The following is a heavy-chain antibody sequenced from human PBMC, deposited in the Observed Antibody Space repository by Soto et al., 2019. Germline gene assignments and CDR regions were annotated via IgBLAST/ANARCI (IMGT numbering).Heavy chain of an antibody. J-gene: IGHJ4*02. V-gene: IGHV1-69*12. Sequence: QVQLVQSGAEVKKPGSSVKVSCKASGGTFSNYAMTWVRQAPGQGLEWMGGIIPIFGTANYAQKFQGRVTITADESTSTAYMELSSLRSDDTAVYYCATRSPAFDYWGQGTLVTVSS. CDR3: ATRSPAFDY. CDR1: GGTFSNYA. CDR2: IIPIFGTA.